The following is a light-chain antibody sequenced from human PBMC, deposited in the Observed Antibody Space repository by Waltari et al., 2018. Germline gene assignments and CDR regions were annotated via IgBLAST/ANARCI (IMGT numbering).Light chain of an antibody. V-gene: IGKV3-20*01. CDR1: QTVTSAY. CDR3: QQYDSSPLT. J-gene: IGKJ4*01. CDR2: DTS. Sequence: ILLTQSPGTLSLSPGERATLSCRASQTVTSAYLAGYQQKPGQPPRLLIYDTSSRATAIPDRFSGSGSGTDFTLTIRRLEPEDFAVYYCQQYDSSPLTFGGGTKVEIK.